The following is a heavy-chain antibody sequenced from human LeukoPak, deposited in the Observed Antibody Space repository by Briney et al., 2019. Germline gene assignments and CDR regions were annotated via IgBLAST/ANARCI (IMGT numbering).Heavy chain of an antibody. CDR1: GFTFSDSY. CDR2: ISSTSSHT. V-gene: IGHV3-11*05. J-gene: IGHJ5*01. Sequence: GGSLRLSCAASGFTFSDSYMSWIRQAAGKGLEWISYISSTSSHTNYADSVKGRFTISRDNAKRSLYPQMNSLRAEDTAVYYCARGSARWFDSWGQGTLVTVSS. CDR3: ARGSARWFDS.